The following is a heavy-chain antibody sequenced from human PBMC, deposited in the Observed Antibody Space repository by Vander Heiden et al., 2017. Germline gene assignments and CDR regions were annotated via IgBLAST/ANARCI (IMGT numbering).Heavy chain of an antibody. D-gene: IGHD3-3*01. CDR3: AKGKRITIFGVVIKPFWFDP. CDR2: ISGSGGST. V-gene: IGHV3-23*01. Sequence: EVQLLASGGGLVQPGGSLRLSCAASGFTFSSYAMSGVRQAPGKGLEWVSAISGSGGSTYYADSVKGRFTISRDNSKNTLYLQMNSLRAEDTAVYYCAKGKRITIFGVVIKPFWFDPWGQGTLVTVSS. CDR1: GFTFSSYA. J-gene: IGHJ5*02.